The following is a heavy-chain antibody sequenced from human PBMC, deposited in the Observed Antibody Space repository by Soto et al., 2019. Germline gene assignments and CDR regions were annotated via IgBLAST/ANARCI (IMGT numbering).Heavy chain of an antibody. V-gene: IGHV4-31*03. Sequence: QVQLQESGPGLVKPSQTLSLTCTVSGGSISSGYYYWSWIRQHPGKGLECIGYIYYSGSTYYNPSLKSRVTISVDTSTNQFSLKLSSVTAADTAVYYCARWWSGSRQGFDPWGQGTLVTVSS. J-gene: IGHJ5*02. CDR1: GGSISSGYYY. D-gene: IGHD3-3*01. CDR3: ARWWSGSRQGFDP. CDR2: IYYSGST.